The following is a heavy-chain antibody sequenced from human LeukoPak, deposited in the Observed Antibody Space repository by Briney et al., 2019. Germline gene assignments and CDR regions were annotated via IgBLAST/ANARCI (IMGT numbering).Heavy chain of an antibody. V-gene: IGHV3-30-3*01. CDR2: ISYDGSNK. CDR3: ARDARWDSASCFQH. D-gene: IGHD1-26*01. CDR1: GFTFSSYA. Sequence: PGGSLRLSCAASGFTFSSYAMHWVRQAPGKGLEWVAVISYDGSNKYYADSVKGRFTISRDNSKNTLYLQMNSLRAEDTAVYYCARDARWDSASCFQHWGQGTLVTVSS. J-gene: IGHJ1*01.